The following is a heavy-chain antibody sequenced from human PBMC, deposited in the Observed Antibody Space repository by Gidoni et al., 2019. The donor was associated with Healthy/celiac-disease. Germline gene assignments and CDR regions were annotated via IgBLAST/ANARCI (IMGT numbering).Heavy chain of an antibody. J-gene: IGHJ6*02. Sequence: QVQLVESGGVVVQPGRSLRLSCAASGFTFSSYVMHWVRQAPGKGREWVAVIGYDGSNKYDADSGKGRFTISRDNSKNTLYLQMNSLRAEDTAVYYCARGDGDRAGMDVWGQGTTVTVSS. D-gene: IGHD3-10*01. V-gene: IGHV3-33*01. CDR3: ARGDGDRAGMDV. CDR1: GFTFSSYV. CDR2: IGYDGSNK.